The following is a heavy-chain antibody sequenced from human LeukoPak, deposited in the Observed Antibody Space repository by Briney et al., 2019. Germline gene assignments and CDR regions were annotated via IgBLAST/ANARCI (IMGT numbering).Heavy chain of an antibody. J-gene: IGHJ4*02. D-gene: IGHD3-22*01. CDR1: GFTFTSFS. V-gene: IGHV3-21*01. Sequence: PGGSLRLSCAASGFTFTSFSFNWVRQAPGKGLEWVSSINTVATYIYYADSVRGRFTISRDNAKNSVYLQMASLRAEDTGVYYCARLRRNGDSGGFYYYYDYWGQGTLVTVSS. CDR2: INTVATYI. CDR3: ARLRRNGDSGGFYYYYDY.